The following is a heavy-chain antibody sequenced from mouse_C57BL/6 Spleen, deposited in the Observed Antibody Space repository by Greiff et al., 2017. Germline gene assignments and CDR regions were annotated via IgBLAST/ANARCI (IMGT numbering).Heavy chain of an antibody. J-gene: IGHJ2*01. CDR1: GFTFTDYY. CDR2: IRNKANGYTT. CDR3: ARYGDGYYFDY. D-gene: IGHD2-3*01. V-gene: IGHV7-3*01. Sequence: EVNVVESGGGLVQPGGSLSLSCAASGFTFTDYYMSWVRQPPGKALEWLGFIRNKANGYTTEYSASVKGRFTISRDNSQSILYLQMNALRAEDSATYYCARYGDGYYFDYWGQGTTLTVSS.